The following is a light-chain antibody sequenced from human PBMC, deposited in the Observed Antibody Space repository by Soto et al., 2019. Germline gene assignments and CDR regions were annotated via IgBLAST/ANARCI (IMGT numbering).Light chain of an antibody. J-gene: IGKJ4*01. Sequence: ILLKMSHYHQAVSAGYRDIRSATASQSVSRSYLGWYQQKPGQAPSLLIYDASNRATGVPAWFSGSGSGTDFPLPICTLQTEAFAPYACQQRINRSPTSGGGTKVDIK. CDR1: QSVSRSY. V-gene: IGKV3D-20*02. CDR3: QQRINRSPT. CDR2: DAS.